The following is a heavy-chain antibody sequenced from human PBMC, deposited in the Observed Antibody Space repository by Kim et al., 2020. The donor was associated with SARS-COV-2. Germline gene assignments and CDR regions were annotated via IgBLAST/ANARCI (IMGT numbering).Heavy chain of an antibody. CDR2: VSPRGVA. CDR1: GASITNDY. CDR3: ARDLESSAWSPLDF. Sequence: SETLSLTCSVSGASITNDYWSWIRQPARKGLEWIGRVSPRGVADYNPSFKGRVSVSLDSSANQISLRLASVTAADTAIYYCARDLESSAWSPLDFWGQGTLVSVPS. D-gene: IGHD6-13*01. J-gene: IGHJ4*02. V-gene: IGHV4-4*07.